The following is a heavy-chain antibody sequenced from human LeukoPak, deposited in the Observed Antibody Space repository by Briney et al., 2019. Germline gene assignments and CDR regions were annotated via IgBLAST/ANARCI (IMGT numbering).Heavy chain of an antibody. CDR1: GFTFISYW. J-gene: IGHJ4*02. CDR2: IKQDGSEK. CDR3: ASTVTTVTNFDY. D-gene: IGHD4-17*01. V-gene: IGHV3-7*01. Sequence: GGSLRLSCAASGFTFISYWMSWVRQAPGKGLEWVANIKQDGSEKYYVDSVKGRFTISRDNAKNSLYLQMNSLRAEDTAVYYCASTVTTVTNFDYWGQGTLVTVSS.